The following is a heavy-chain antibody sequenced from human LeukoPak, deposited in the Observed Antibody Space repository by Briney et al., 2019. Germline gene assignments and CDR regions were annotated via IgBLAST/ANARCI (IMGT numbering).Heavy chain of an antibody. Sequence: PSETLSLTCTVSGGSISSGGYYWSWIRQPPGKGLEWIGYIYHSGSTYYNPSLKSRVTISVDRSKNQFSLKLSSVTAADTAVYYCARDSGSHFDYWGQGTLVTVFS. D-gene: IGHD1-26*01. J-gene: IGHJ4*02. CDR2: IYHSGST. V-gene: IGHV4-30-2*01. CDR1: GGSISSGGYY. CDR3: ARDSGSHFDY.